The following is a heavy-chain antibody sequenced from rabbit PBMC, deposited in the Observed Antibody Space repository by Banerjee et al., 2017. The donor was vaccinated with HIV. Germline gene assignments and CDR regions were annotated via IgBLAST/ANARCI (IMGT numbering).Heavy chain of an antibody. V-gene: IGHV1S29*01. CDR1: GFDFSSYA. CDR2: ISYRGSA. J-gene: IGHJ6*01. Sequence: QEQLKESGGGLVQPGGSLKLSCKASGFDFSSYAITWVRQAPGKGLEYIGYISYRGSAYYASWVNGRFTMSRENTQNTLYLQLNSLTAADTATYFCARSNTYFGMDLWGPGTLVTVS. CDR3: ARSNTYFGMDL.